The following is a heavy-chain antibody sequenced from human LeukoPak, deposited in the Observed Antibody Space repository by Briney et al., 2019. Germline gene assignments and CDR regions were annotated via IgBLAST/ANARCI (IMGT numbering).Heavy chain of an antibody. V-gene: IGHV3-21*04. CDR2: ISSSSSYI. J-gene: IGHJ4*02. D-gene: IGHD3-9*01. CDR3: AKWGDYDVLTGYYDPDY. Sequence: GGSLRLSCAASGFTFSSYSMNWVRQAPGKGLEWVSSISSSSSYIYYADSVKGRFTISRGNSKNTLYLQMNSLRAEDTAVYYCAKWGDYDVLTGYYDPDYWGQGTLVTVSS. CDR1: GFTFSSYS.